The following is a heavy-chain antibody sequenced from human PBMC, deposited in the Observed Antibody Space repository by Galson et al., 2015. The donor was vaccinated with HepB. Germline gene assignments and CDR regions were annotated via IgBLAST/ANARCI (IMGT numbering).Heavy chain of an antibody. Sequence: SVKVSCKASGYTFSSYSITWVRQAPGQGLEWMGWISAYNRNTGYARHLQGRVTMTPDTSTSTAYMELRSLRSDDTAVYYCARGALVAVVDATQKNWFDPWGQGTLVTVSS. V-gene: IGHV1-18*01. J-gene: IGHJ5*02. D-gene: IGHD2-15*01. CDR2: ISAYNRNT. CDR3: ARGALVAVVDATQKNWFDP. CDR1: GYTFSSYS.